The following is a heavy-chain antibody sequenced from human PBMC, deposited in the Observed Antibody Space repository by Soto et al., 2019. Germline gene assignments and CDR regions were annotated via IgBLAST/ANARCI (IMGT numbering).Heavy chain of an antibody. D-gene: IGHD1-26*01. CDR3: ASAVGPVYGTDV. Sequence: SKTQSLTGTVSGGSISSGGYYCTWIRQHTRKGLEGIGYVYYSGSTYCNPSLKSRVTISVDTSKNQFSLKLSSVTAADTAEYYCASAVGPVYGTDVCGKGTTVTVSS. CDR1: GGSISSGGYY. CDR2: VYYSGST. J-gene: IGHJ6*04. V-gene: IGHV4-31*03.